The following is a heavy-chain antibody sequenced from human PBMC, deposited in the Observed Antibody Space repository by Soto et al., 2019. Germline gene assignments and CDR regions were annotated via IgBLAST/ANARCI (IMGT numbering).Heavy chain of an antibody. CDR2: INADGTST. V-gene: IGHV3-74*01. J-gene: IGHJ4*02. D-gene: IGHD2-2*01. CDR3: VKVLARGVGVPRFYFDS. CDR1: GVTFSNSW. Sequence: XGALKLSCSAAGVTFSNSWMHWVRQVSGKGLDWVSRINADGTSTSYADSVKGRFTISRDNAKNTLYLHVNSLRAEDTAVYYRVKVLARGVGVPRFYFDSWGQGAQVTSPQ.